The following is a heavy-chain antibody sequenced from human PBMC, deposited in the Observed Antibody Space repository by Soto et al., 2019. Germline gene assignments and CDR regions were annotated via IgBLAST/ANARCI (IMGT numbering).Heavy chain of an antibody. D-gene: IGHD3-10*01. J-gene: IGHJ6*02. CDR1: GGSISSYY. V-gene: IGHV4-59*01. CDR2: IYYSGST. Sequence: PSETLSLTCTVSGGSISSYYWSWIRQPPGKGLEWVGYIYYSGSTNYNPSLKSRVTISVDTSKNQFSLKLSSVTAADTAVYYCARLVRYYYGMEVWGQGTTVTVSS. CDR3: ARLVRYYYGMEV.